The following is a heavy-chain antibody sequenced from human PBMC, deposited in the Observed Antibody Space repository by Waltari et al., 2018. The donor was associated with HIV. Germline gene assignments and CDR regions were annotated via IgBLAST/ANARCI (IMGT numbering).Heavy chain of an antibody. CDR3: ARRPRMAAFYLYYGMDV. CDR2: IYYTGTT. V-gene: IGHV4-39*01. J-gene: IGHJ6*02. D-gene: IGHD2-8*01. CDR1: GGSVINSDYY. Sequence: QLQLQQSGPGLVKPSETLSLNCTVSGGSVINSDYYWDFIRQSPGKGLEWIGNIYYTGTTFYNPSLKSRVTMSADLSRNQFSLRLNSVTAADTAIYYCARRPRMAAFYLYYGMDVWGQGTTVTVSS.